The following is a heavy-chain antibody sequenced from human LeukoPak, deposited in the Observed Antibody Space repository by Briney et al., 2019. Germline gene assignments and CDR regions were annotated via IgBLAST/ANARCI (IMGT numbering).Heavy chain of an antibody. CDR2: IYYSGNT. J-gene: IGHJ4*02. D-gene: IGHD3-9*01. V-gene: IGHV4-39*07. CDR1: GGSISSTTHY. Sequence: SETLSLTCTVSGGSISSTTHYWGWIRQPPGKGVEWIGSIYYSGNTYYNPSLKSRVTISVDTSKNQFSLKLNSVTAADTAVYYCARAGAYYDILTGYYPRGFDYWGQGTLVTVSS. CDR3: ARAGAYYDILTGYYPRGFDY.